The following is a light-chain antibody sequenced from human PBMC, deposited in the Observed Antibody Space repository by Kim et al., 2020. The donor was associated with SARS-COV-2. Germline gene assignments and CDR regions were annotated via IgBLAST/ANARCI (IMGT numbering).Light chain of an antibody. CDR3: HQRSNWPPT. J-gene: IGKJ1*01. V-gene: IGKV3-11*01. CDR2: DAS. Sequence: LSPGETATLSCRASQSVSSYLAWYQQKPGQAPRLLIYDASNRATGIPARFSGSGSGTDFTLTISSLEPEDFAVYYCHQRSNWPPTFGQGTKVDIK. CDR1: QSVSSY.